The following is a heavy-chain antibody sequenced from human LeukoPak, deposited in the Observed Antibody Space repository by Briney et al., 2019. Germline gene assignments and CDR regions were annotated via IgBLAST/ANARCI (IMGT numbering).Heavy chain of an antibody. CDR3: ARGYPSSYGSGSPVLDY. V-gene: IGHV3-13*01. CDR2: IGTAVNT. CDR1: GFTFSSYD. J-gene: IGHJ4*02. D-gene: IGHD3-10*01. Sequence: GGSLRLSCAASGFTFSSYDMHWVRQVTGKGLEWVSAIGTAVNTYYPGSVKGRFTISRENAKNSLYLQMNSLRAGDTAVYYCARGYPSSYGSGSPVLDYWGQGTLVTVSS.